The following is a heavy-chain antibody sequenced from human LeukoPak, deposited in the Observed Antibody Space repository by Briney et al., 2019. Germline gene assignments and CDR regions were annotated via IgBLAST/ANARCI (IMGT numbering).Heavy chain of an antibody. V-gene: IGHV3-66*02. J-gene: IGHJ4*02. D-gene: IGHD3-16*01. CDR2: IYSGDNT. CDR1: GFTVSNNY. Sequence: GGCLRLSCAPSGFTVSNNYMSWVRQAPGKGLEWVSVIYSGDNTYYVESVKGRFTISRDNSKNTLFLQMNRLRAEDTAVYYCAGRRVLDASFDYWRQGTLVTVSS. CDR3: AGRRVLDASFDY.